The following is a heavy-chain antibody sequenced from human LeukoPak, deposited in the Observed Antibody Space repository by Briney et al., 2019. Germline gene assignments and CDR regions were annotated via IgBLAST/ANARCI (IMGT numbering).Heavy chain of an antibody. CDR2: INHSGST. D-gene: IGHD3-10*01. J-gene: IGHJ6*04. Sequence: SETLSLTCAVSGVSISSGGYSWSWIGQPPGKGLEWIGYINHSGSTYYNPSLKSRVTISVDRSKNQFSLKLSSVTAADTAVYYCARVKLVSRWFGETQYGMDVWGKGTTVTVSS. CDR3: ARVKLVSRWFGETQYGMDV. V-gene: IGHV4-30-2*01. CDR1: GVSISSGGYS.